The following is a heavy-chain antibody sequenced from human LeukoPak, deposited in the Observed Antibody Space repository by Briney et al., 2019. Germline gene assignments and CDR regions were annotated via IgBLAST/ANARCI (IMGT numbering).Heavy chain of an antibody. CDR1: GGSFSGYY. CDR2: INHSGST. CDR3: ARGTDYDFWSGYYRGYYFDY. V-gene: IGHV4-34*01. J-gene: IGHJ4*02. Sequence: PSETLSLTCAVYGGSFSGYYWSWIRQPPGKGLEWIGEINHSGSTYYNPSLKSRVTISVDRSKNQFSLKLSSVTAADTAVYYCARGTDYDFWSGYYRGYYFDYWGQGTLVTVSS. D-gene: IGHD3-3*01.